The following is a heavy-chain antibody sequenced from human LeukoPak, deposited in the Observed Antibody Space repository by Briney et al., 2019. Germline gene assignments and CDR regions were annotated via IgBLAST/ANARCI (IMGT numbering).Heavy chain of an antibody. Sequence: PGGSLRLACAASGFTFSNYAMRWVRQAPGKGLEWVSGISGSGGGSVGGTYYADSVKGRFTISRDNSKNTLYLQMNRLRAEDTAVYYCAKESTGDKGPADYLGQGTLVTVSS. D-gene: IGHD7-27*01. CDR1: GFTFSNYA. CDR3: AKESTGDKGPADY. J-gene: IGHJ4*02. V-gene: IGHV3-23*01. CDR2: ISGSGGGSVGGT.